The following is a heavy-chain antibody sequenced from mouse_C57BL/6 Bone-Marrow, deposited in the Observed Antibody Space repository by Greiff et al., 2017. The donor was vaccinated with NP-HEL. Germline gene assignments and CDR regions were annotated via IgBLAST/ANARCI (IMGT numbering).Heavy chain of an antibody. J-gene: IGHJ4*01. V-gene: IGHV1-69*01. CDR1: GYTFTSYW. D-gene: IGHD2-14*01. Sequence: QVQLQQPGAELVMPGASVKLSCKASGYTFTSYWMHWVKQRPGQGLEWIGEIDPSDSYTNYNQKFKGKATLTVDTSSSTAYMQLSSLTSEDSAVYYCARIGDYSRGAMDYWGQGTSVTVSS. CDR2: IDPSDSYT. CDR3: ARIGDYSRGAMDY.